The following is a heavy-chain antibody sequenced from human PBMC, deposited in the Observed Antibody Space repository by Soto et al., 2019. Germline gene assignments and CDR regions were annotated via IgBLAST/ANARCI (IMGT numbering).Heavy chain of an antibody. D-gene: IGHD6-13*01. CDR2: IIPIFGTA. J-gene: IGHJ6*02. CDR1: GGTFSSYA. V-gene: IGHV1-69*06. CDR3: ARGVAAAGTGYYYYGMDV. Sequence: QVQLVQSGAEVKKPGSSVKVSCKASGGTFSSYAISWVRQAPGQGLEWMGGIIPIFGTANYAQKFQGRVTITADKSTNTAYMELSSLRSEDTAVYYCARGVAAAGTGYYYYGMDVWGQGTTVTVSS.